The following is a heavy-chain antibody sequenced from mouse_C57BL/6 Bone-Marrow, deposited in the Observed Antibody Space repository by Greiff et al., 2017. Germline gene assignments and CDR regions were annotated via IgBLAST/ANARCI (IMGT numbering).Heavy chain of an antibody. V-gene: IGHV14-4*01. CDR1: GFNIKDDY. J-gene: IGHJ2*01. Sequence: EVKLQESGAELVRPGASVKLSCTASGFNIKDDYMHWVKQRPEQGLEWIGWIDPENGDTEYASKFQGKATITADTSSNTAYLQLSSLTSEDTAVXYCTTPLCNDEGYWGQGTTLTVSS. CDR2: IDPENGDT. D-gene: IGHD6-5*01. CDR3: TTPLCNDEGY.